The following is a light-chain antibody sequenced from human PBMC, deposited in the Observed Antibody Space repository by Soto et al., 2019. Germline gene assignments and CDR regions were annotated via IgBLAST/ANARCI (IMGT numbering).Light chain of an antibody. CDR2: AAS. J-gene: IGKJ3*01. Sequence: DIQMTQSPSSLPASVGDRVIITCRAGQSISSNLNWYQQRPGKAPELLIFAASSLQSGVPSRFSGSGSGTDFTLTISSLQPADFATYYCQQSYSTPFTFGPGTKVDLK. CDR1: QSISSN. CDR3: QQSYSTPFT. V-gene: IGKV1-39*01.